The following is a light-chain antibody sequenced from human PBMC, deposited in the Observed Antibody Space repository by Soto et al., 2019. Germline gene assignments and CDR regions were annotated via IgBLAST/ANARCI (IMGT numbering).Light chain of an antibody. CDR1: NSNIGAGYD. CDR3: QSYDTGLIGGL. CDR2: GSI. V-gene: IGLV1-40*01. J-gene: IGLJ3*02. Sequence: QSVLTQPPSVSGAPGQRVTIFCTGSNSNIGAGYDVHWYQQLPGTAPKLLIFGSINRPSGVPDRFSGSKSGTSASLAITGLQAEDEAEYYCQSYDTGLIGGLFGGGTKLTVL.